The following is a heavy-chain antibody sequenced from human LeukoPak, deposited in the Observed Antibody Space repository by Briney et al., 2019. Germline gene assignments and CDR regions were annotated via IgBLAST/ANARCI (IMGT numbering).Heavy chain of an antibody. CDR2: VHYSRGT. J-gene: IGHJ4*02. Sequence: SETLSLTCTVSGGSISNHYCNWIRQSPGKELEWIGYVHYSRGTNYNPSLKSRVTITLDTSKNQFFLQLSSVTAADTAVYHCASGQGWLTDYWGRGTLVAVSS. CDR3: ASGQGWLTDY. CDR1: GGSISNHY. D-gene: IGHD5-12*01. V-gene: IGHV4-59*11.